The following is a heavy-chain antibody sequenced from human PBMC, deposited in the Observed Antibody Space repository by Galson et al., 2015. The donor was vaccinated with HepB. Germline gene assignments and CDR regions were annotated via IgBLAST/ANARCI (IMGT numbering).Heavy chain of an antibody. J-gene: IGHJ3*02. CDR2: VHASNGHT. V-gene: IGHV1-18*04. CDR1: TYISTDYG. D-gene: IGHD2-2*01. Sequence: SVKVSCKASTYISTDYGISWVRQAPGQGLEWMGWVHASNGHTNYAKRLQGRVTMTIDTSTSTAYMELRSLTFDDTAVYFCARGDIVVVTGDIPAFHNWGQGTMVTVSS. CDR3: ARGDIVVVTGDIPAFHN.